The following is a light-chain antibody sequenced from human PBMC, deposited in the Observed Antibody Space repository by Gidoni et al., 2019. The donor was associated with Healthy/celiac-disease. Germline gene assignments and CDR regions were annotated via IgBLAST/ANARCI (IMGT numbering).Light chain of an antibody. CDR1: QSVSSSY. V-gene: IGKV3-20*01. J-gene: IGKJ3*01. CDR3: QQYGSSPRFT. CDR2: GAS. Sequence: DIVLTQSPGTLSLSPGERATLSCRASQSVSSSYLAWYQQKPGQAPRLLIYGASSRATGIPDRFSGSGSGTDFTLTISRLVPEDFAVYYCQQYGSSPRFTFGPGTKVDIK.